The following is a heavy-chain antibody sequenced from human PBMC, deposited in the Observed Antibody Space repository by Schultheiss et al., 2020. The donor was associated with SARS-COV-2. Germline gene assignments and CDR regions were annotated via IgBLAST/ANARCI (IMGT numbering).Heavy chain of an antibody. CDR2: IKSKTDGGTT. D-gene: IGHD3-22*01. CDR1: GFTFSNYA. CDR3: TTDPYDSSGYYSDSDAFDI. V-gene: IGHV3-15*01. J-gene: IGHJ3*02. Sequence: GGSLRLSCAASGFTFSNYAMSWVRQAPGKGLEWVGRIKSKTDGGTTDYAAPVKGRFTISRDDSKNTLYLQMNSLKTEDTAVYYCTTDPYDSSGYYSDSDAFDIWGQGTMVTVSS.